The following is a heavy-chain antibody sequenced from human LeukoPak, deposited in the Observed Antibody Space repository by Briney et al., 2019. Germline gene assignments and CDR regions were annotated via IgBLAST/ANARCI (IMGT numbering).Heavy chain of an antibody. V-gene: IGHV1-24*01. Sequence: ASVKVSCKVSGYTLTELSMHWVRQAPGKGLEWMGGFDPEDGETIYAQKFQGRVTMTEDTSTDTAYMELSSLRSDDTAVYSCARGAGGVLGGHFDYWGQGTLVTVSS. CDR3: ARGAGGVLGGHFDY. J-gene: IGHJ4*02. D-gene: IGHD2-8*02. CDR2: FDPEDGET. CDR1: GYTLTELS.